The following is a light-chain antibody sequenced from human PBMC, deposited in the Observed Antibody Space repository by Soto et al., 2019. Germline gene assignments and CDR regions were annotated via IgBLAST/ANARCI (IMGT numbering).Light chain of an antibody. V-gene: IGKV1-39*01. CDR1: QSISTY. Sequence: DIQMTQSPSSLSASVGDRVTITCRASQSISTYLNWYQQKPGNAPKVLIFAASSLLSGVPSRFSGSGSGTDFTLTITILQPEDFATYYCQQSHSFPRTYGQGTKV. CDR2: AAS. CDR3: QQSHSFPRT. J-gene: IGKJ1*01.